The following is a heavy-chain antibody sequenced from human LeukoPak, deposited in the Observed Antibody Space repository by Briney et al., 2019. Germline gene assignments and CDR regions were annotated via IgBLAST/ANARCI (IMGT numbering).Heavy chain of an antibody. Sequence: PGGSLRLSCAASGFTFDDYGMSWVRQAPGKGLEWVSGISWNGGNTTYADSVKGRFTIFRDNARNSLYLQMNSLRAEDTAFYYCARVQQYDKFDYWGQGTLVTVSS. CDR1: GFTFDDYG. J-gene: IGHJ4*02. D-gene: IGHD3-22*01. CDR2: ISWNGGNT. V-gene: IGHV3-20*04. CDR3: ARVQQYDKFDY.